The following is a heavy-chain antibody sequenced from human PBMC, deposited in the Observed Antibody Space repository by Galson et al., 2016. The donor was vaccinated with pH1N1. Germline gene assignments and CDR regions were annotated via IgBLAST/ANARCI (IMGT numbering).Heavy chain of an antibody. Sequence: ASGGIFSSYAVSWVRQAPGRGLEWMGGIIPIFGTSNYAQKFQGRVTITADESTSTAYLELSSLSSEDTAVYYCARAPDRGEGALSYYYGLDVWGQGTTVIVSS. CDR2: IIPIFGTS. CDR3: ARAPDRGEGALSYYYGLDV. D-gene: IGHD3-10*01. CDR1: GGIFSSYA. V-gene: IGHV1-69*01. J-gene: IGHJ6*02.